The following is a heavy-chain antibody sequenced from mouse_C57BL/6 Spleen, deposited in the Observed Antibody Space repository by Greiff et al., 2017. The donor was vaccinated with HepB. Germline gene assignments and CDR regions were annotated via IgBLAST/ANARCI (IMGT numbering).Heavy chain of an antibody. D-gene: IGHD1-1*01. Sequence: VQVVESGAELARPGASVKLSCKASGYTFTSYGISWVKQRTGQGLEWIGEIYPRSGNTYYNEKFKGKATLTADKSSSTAYMELRSLTSEDSAVYFCERREDDGSPDYFDYWGQGTTLTVSS. J-gene: IGHJ2*01. V-gene: IGHV1-81*01. CDR3: ERREDDGSPDYFDY. CDR2: IYPRSGNT. CDR1: GYTFTSYG.